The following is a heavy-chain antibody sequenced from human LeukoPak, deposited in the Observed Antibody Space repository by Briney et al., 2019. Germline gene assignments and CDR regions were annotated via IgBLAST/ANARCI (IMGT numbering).Heavy chain of an antibody. CDR2: IIPIFGTA. D-gene: IGHD6-13*01. V-gene: IGHV1-69*06. CDR3: ARDLAAGTSTPPGAAGY. Sequence: ASVKVSCKASGGTFSSYAISWVRQAPGQGLEWMGGIIPIFGTANYAQKFQGRVTIAADKSTSTAYMELSSLRSEDTAVYYCARDLAAGTSTPPGAAGYWGQGTLVTVSS. CDR1: GGTFSSYA. J-gene: IGHJ4*02.